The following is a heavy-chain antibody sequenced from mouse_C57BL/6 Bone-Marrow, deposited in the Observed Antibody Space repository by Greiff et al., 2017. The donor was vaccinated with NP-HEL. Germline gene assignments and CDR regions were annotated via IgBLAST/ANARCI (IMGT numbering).Heavy chain of an antibody. CDR3: ARRDWYCWYFDV. CDR2: INPYNGGT. J-gene: IGHJ1*03. CDR1: GYTFTDYY. V-gene: IGHV1-19*01. D-gene: IGHD1-1*02. Sequence: VQLQQSGPVLVKPGASVKMSCKASGYTFTDYYMNWVKQSHGKSLEWIGVINPYNGGTSYNQKFKGKATLTVDKSSSTAYMELNSLTSEDSAVCDSARRDWYCWYFDVWGTGTTVTVSS.